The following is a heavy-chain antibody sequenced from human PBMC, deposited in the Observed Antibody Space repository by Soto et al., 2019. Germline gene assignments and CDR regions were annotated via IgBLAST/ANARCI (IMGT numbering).Heavy chain of an antibody. CDR3: VTMVRGVIITGAVDY. Sequence: SETLSLTCTVSGGSISSSSYYWGWIRQPPGKGLEWIGSIYYSGSTYYNPSLKSRVTISVDTSKNQFSLKLSSVTAADTAVYYCVTMVRGVIITGAVDYWGQGTLVTVSS. D-gene: IGHD3-10*01. CDR1: GGSISSSSYY. J-gene: IGHJ4*02. V-gene: IGHV4-39*01. CDR2: IYYSGST.